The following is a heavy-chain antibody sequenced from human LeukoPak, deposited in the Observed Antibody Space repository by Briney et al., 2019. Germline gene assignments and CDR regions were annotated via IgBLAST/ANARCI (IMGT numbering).Heavy chain of an antibody. D-gene: IGHD1-26*01. V-gene: IGHV1-24*01. J-gene: IGHJ4*02. CDR1: GYTLTELS. CDR3: ATNTPSGSYSFDY. Sequence: GASVWVSCKVSGYTLTELSMHWVRQAPGKGLEWMGGFDPEDGVTIYAQKFQGRVTMTEDTSTDTAYMELSSLRSEDTAVYYCATNTPSGSYSFDYWGQGTLVTDSS. CDR2: FDPEDGVT.